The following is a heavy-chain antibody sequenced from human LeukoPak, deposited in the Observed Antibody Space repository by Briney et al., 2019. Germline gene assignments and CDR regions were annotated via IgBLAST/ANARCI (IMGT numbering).Heavy chain of an antibody. CDR3: ARVGSSGYFSPYFDY. CDR1: GFTFSSYW. Sequence: GVSLRLSCAASGFTFSSYWMSWVRQAPGKGLEWVANIKQDGSEKYYVDSVKGRFTIPRDNAKNSLYLQMNSLRAEDTAVYYCARVGSSGYFSPYFDYWGQGTLVTVSS. J-gene: IGHJ4*02. D-gene: IGHD3-22*01. CDR2: IKQDGSEK. V-gene: IGHV3-7*01.